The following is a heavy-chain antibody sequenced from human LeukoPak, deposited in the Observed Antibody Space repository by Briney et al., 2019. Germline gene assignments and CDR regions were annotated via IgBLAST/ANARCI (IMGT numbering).Heavy chain of an antibody. Sequence: GGSLRLSCAASGFTLSTYAMSWDRQTPGKGQEWVAATSSSDAGTYHADSVRGRFTISRDNSENTLYLHMNSLRAGDTAVYFCAKDDAWLQFNDWGQGTLVTVSS. D-gene: IGHD5-24*01. CDR2: TSSSDAGT. CDR1: GFTLSTYA. CDR3: AKDDAWLQFND. V-gene: IGHV3-23*01. J-gene: IGHJ4*02.